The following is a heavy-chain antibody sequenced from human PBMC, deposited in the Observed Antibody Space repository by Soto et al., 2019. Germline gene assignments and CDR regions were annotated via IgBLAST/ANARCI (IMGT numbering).Heavy chain of an antibody. CDR3: AKVSAHYDFWSGYYPPFDY. J-gene: IGHJ4*02. CDR1: GYTFTSYY. Sequence: SWKSSGYTFTSYYTRWVRQTPGLRLERMVIINPSGSNTYYADSVKGRFTISRYNSKNTLYLQMNSLRAEDTAVYYCAKVSAHYDFWSGYYPPFDYWGQGTLVTVSS. D-gene: IGHD3-3*01. V-gene: IGHV3-23*01. CDR2: INPSGSNT.